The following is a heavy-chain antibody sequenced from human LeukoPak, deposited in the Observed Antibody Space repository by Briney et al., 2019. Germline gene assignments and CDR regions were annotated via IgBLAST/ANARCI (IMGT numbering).Heavy chain of an antibody. J-gene: IGHJ4*02. CDR1: GGTFSSYA. CDR2: IIPIFGTA. D-gene: IGHD2-15*01. CDR3: ARALVYCSGGSCSAPYYFDY. V-gene: IGHV1-69*05. Sequence: ASVKVSCKASGGTFSSYAISWVRQAPGQGLEWMGGIIPIFGTANYAQKFQGRVTITTDESTSTAYMELSSLRSEDTAVYYCARALVYCSGGSCSAPYYFDYWGQGTLVTVSS.